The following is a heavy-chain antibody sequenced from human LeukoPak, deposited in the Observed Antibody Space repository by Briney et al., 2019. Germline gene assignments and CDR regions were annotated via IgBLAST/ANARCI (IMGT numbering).Heavy chain of an antibody. J-gene: IGHJ4*02. V-gene: IGHV3-30-3*01. Sequence: GGSLRLSCAASGFTFSSYAMHWVRQAPGKGLEWVAVISYDGSNKYYADSVKGRFTISRDNSKNTLYLQMNSLRAEDTAVYYCARCGAITLGGVIEYYFDYWGQGTLVTVSS. D-gene: IGHD3-16*02. CDR3: ARCGAITLGGVIEYYFDY. CDR2: ISYDGSNK. CDR1: GFTFSSYA.